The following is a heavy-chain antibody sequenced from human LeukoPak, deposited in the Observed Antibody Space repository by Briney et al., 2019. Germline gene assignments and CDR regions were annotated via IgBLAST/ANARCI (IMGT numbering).Heavy chain of an antibody. CDR1: GYTFTNYG. V-gene: IGHV1-18*01. Sequence: ASVKVSCKASGYTFTNYGISWVRQAPGQGLEWMGWVSAYNGNADYAQKFQGRVTMTTDTSTSIGYMELRTLRSDDTAVYYCARVGEYCSGYSCLDYWGQGTLVTVSS. J-gene: IGHJ4*02. D-gene: IGHD2-15*01. CDR3: ARVGEYCSGYSCLDY. CDR2: VSAYNGNA.